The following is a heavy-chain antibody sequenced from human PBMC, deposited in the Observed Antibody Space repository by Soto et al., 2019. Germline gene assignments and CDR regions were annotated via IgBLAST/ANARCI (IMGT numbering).Heavy chain of an antibody. D-gene: IGHD5-18*01. CDR3: ARDISYGWDYYYYYGMDV. J-gene: IGHJ6*02. CDR1: GYTFTGYY. CDR2: INPNSGGT. V-gene: IGHV1-2*04. Sequence: QVQLVQSGAEVKKPGASVKVSCKASGYTFTGYYMHWVRQAPGQGLEWMGWINPNSGGTNYAQKFQGWVTMTRDTSISTAYMELSRLRSDDTAVYYCARDISYGWDYYYYYGMDVWGQGTTVTVSS.